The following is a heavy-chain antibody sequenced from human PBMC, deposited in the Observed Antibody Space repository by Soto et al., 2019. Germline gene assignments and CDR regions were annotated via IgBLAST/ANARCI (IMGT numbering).Heavy chain of an antibody. V-gene: IGHV1-8*01. D-gene: IGHD2-21*01. Sequence: QVQLVQSGAEVKKPGASVKVSCKASGYTFTSYDINWVRQATGQGLEWMGWMNPNSGNTGYAQKFQGRVTMTRNTSISTAYMELSSLRSEDTAVYYCASGRNIVVASTDAFAIWGQGTMVTVSS. CDR2: MNPNSGNT. CDR1: GYTFTSYD. J-gene: IGHJ3*02. CDR3: ASGRNIVVASTDAFAI.